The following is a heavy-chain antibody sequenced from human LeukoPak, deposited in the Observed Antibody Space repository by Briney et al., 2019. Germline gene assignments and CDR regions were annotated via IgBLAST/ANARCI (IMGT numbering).Heavy chain of an antibody. D-gene: IGHD5-12*01. J-gene: IGHJ6*03. V-gene: IGHV4-59*02. CDR2: IYYSGST. CDR3: ARASWLPQTRNYYYMDV. CDR1: GGSVSSYY. Sequence: SETPSLTCTVSGGSVSSYYWSWIRQPPGEGLEWIGYIYYSGSTNYNPSLKSRVTISEDTSKNQFSLKLSSVTAADTAMYYCARASWLPQTRNYYYMDVWGKGTTVTISS.